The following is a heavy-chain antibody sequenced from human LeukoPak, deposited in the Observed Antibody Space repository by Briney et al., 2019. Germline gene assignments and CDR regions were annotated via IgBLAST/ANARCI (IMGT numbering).Heavy chain of an antibody. CDR2: IYTSGST. Sequence: PSETLSLTCTVSGGSISSYYWSWIRQPAGKGLEWIGRIYTSGSTNYNPSLKSRVTMSVDTSKNQFSLKLSSVTAADTAVYYCAREDGYGDYRPPYYYYMDVWGKGTTVTISS. V-gene: IGHV4-4*07. CDR3: AREDGYGDYRPPYYYYMDV. J-gene: IGHJ6*03. D-gene: IGHD4-17*01. CDR1: GGSISSYY.